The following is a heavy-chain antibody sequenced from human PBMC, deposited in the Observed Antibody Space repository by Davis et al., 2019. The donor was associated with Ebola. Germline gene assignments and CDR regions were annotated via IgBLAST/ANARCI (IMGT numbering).Heavy chain of an antibody. Sequence: PGGSLRLSCAASGFTFSSYGMHWVRQAPGKGLEWVAVIWYDGSNKYYADSVKGRFTISRDNSKNTLYLQMNSLRAEDTAVYYCAREGYYDILTGYYYYFDYWGQGTLVTVSS. V-gene: IGHV3-33*01. CDR2: IWYDGSNK. CDR1: GFTFSSYG. CDR3: AREGYYDILTGYYYYFDY. J-gene: IGHJ4*02. D-gene: IGHD3-9*01.